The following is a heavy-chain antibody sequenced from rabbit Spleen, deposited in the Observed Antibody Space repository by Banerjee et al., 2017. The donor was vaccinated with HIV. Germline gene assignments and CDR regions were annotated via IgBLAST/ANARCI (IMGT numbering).Heavy chain of an antibody. D-gene: IGHD1-1*01. Sequence: QEQLVESGGGLVKPGASLTLTCKASGVSFSGSSYMCWVRQAPGKGLEWIACIDAGSSGFTYFASWAKGRFTISKTSSTTVTLQMTSLTAADTATYFCARDVDTIYFRFSLWGPGTLVTVS. J-gene: IGHJ6*01. CDR1: GVSFSGSSY. CDR3: ARDVDTIYFRFSL. V-gene: IGHV1S45*01. CDR2: IDAGSSGFT.